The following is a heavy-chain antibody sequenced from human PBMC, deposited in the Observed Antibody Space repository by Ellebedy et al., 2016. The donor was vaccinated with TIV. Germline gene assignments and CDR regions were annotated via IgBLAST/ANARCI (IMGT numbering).Heavy chain of an antibody. CDR2: IRSDGSAK. D-gene: IGHD4-17*01. CDR3: AKGAYPVPTFMAV. V-gene: IGHV3-30*02. J-gene: IGHJ6*02. Sequence: PGGSLRLSCAASGFTTSGMHWVRQSPGKGLEWVAFIRSDGSAKYYAESVKGRFTISRDSSKNTLYLEMSSLRTEHTALYYCAKGAYPVPTFMAVWGQGTTVTVSS. CDR1: GFTTSG.